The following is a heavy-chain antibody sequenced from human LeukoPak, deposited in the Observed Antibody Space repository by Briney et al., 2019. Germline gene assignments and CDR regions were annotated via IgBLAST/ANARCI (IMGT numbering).Heavy chain of an antibody. CDR1: GGTFSSYA. CDR3: ARVLRFLSGMDV. J-gene: IGHJ6*02. CDR2: IIPIFGTA. Sequence: SVRVSCKASGGTFSSYAISWVRQAPGQGLEWMGGIIPIFGTANYAQKFQGRVTITADESTSTAYMELSSLRSEDTAVYYCARVLRFLSGMDVWGQGTTVTVSS. V-gene: IGHV1-69*13. D-gene: IGHD3-3*01.